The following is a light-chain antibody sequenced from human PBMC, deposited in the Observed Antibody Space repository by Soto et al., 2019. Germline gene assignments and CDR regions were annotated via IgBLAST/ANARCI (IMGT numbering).Light chain of an antibody. J-gene: IGKJ4*01. Sequence: EILMTQSPATLSVSPGERGTLSCGASQRVRKNLAWYQQKPGQAHKPLLYNPSTRATVIPARFIGNVSGTEFTLPISSLQAEDFAIYYCQQYDDWPLTFGGGSKVEIK. CDR1: QRVRKN. CDR3: QQYDDWPLT. V-gene: IGKV3-15*01. CDR2: NPS.